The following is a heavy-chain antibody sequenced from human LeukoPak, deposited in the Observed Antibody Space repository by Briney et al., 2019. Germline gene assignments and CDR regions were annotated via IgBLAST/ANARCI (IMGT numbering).Heavy chain of an antibody. D-gene: IGHD3-22*01. CDR2: INHSGST. CDR1: GGSFSGYY. V-gene: IGHV4-34*01. J-gene: IGHJ4*02. Sequence: PETLSLTCAVYGGSFSGYYWSWIRQPPGKGLEWIGEINHSGSTNYNPSLKSRVTISVDTSKNQFSLKLSSVTAADTAVYYCARDRSADDSSGYYPFDYWGQGTLVTVSS. CDR3: ARDRSADDSSGYYPFDY.